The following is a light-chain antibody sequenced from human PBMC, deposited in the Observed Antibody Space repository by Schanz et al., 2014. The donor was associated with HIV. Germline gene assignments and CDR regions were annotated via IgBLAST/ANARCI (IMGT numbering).Light chain of an antibody. CDR1: QSISTH. CDR2: GAS. J-gene: IGKJ1*01. CDR3: QQFGISPPWT. Sequence: EIVLTQSPGTLSLSPGEVGTLSCRASQSISTHLAWYQQKPGQAPTLLIYGASKRATGIPDRFIGSGSGTDFTLTISRLEPEDFAVYYCQQFGISPPWTFGQGTKVEI. V-gene: IGKV3-20*01.